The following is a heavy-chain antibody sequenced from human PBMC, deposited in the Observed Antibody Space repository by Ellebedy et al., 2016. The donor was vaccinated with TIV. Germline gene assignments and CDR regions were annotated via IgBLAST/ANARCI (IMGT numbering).Heavy chain of an antibody. Sequence: GESLKISCAASGFTFSSYWMHWVRQAPGKGLVWVSRIHSDGSGTSYADSVKGRFTISRDNGKNTLFLQMSSLRAEDTAVYYCARGHPTMDYWGQGTLVTVSS. CDR2: IHSDGSGT. D-gene: IGHD3-10*01. CDR1: GFTFSSYW. CDR3: ARGHPTMDY. V-gene: IGHV3-74*01. J-gene: IGHJ4*02.